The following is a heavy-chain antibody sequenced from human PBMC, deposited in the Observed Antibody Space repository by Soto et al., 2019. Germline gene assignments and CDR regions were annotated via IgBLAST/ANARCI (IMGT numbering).Heavy chain of an antibody. V-gene: IGHV3-23*01. CDR2: ISGGGSA. D-gene: IGHD6-19*01. CDR3: AKPLPVAGRAFDI. J-gene: IGHJ3*02. CDR1: GFTFSSYA. Sequence: EVQVLESGGGLVQPGGSLRLSCAASGFTFSSYAMTWVRQAPGKGLEWVSGISGGGSADYTDSVKGRFTISRDNSKNTLYLQMNSLRAEDTAVYYCAKPLPVAGRAFDIWGQGTMVTVSS.